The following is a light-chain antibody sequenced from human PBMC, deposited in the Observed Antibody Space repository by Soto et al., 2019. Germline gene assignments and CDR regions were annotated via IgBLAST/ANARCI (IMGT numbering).Light chain of an antibody. CDR3: AAWDDSLNGVV. Sequence: QSVLTQPPSASGTPGQRVTISCSGSSSNIGSNIVNWYQQLPGTAPKLLIYNNNQRPSGVPDRFSGSKSGTSASLAISGLQSEDEADYDCAAWDDSLNGVVFGGGTKVTVL. CDR2: NNN. J-gene: IGLJ2*01. CDR1: SSNIGSNI. V-gene: IGLV1-44*01.